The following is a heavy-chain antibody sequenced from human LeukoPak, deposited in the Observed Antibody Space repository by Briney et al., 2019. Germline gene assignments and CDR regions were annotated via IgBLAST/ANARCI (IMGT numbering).Heavy chain of an antibody. CDR2: IYYSGST. V-gene: IGHV4-59*12. CDR3: ARGEYYYDSSGYYSYFDY. J-gene: IGHJ4*02. Sequence: SETLSLTCTVSGGSISSYYWSWIRQPPRPGLGWIGNIYYSGSTNYNPSLKSRVTISVDTSKNQFSLKLSSVTAADTAVYYCARGEYYYDSSGYYSYFDYWGQGELVTVSS. D-gene: IGHD3-22*01. CDR1: GGSISSYY.